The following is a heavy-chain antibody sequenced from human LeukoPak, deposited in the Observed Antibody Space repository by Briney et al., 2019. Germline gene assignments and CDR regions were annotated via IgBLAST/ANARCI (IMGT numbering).Heavy chain of an antibody. J-gene: IGHJ6*02. CDR2: ISSSSSYI. V-gene: IGHV3-21*01. D-gene: IGHD3-10*01. CDR1: GFTFSSYS. Sequence: PGGSLRLSCAASGFTFSSYSMTWVRQAPGKGLEWVSSISSSSSYIYYADSVKGRFTISRDNAKNSLYLQMNSLRAEDTAVYYCARVDYGSGSYYDYYYYGMDVWGQGTTVTVSS. CDR3: ARVDYGSGSYYDYYYYGMDV.